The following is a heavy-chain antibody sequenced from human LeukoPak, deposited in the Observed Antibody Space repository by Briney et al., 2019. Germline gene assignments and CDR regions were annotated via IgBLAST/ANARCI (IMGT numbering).Heavy chain of an antibody. CDR1: GGSISSSSYY. CDR2: IYYSGST. J-gene: IGHJ5*02. D-gene: IGHD3-3*01. V-gene: IGHV4-39*07. CDR3: ARGKYYDFWSGYSMYNWFDP. Sequence: TSETLSLTCTVSGGSISSSSYYWGWLRQPPGKGLEWIGSIYYSGSTYYNPSLKSRVTISVDTSKNQFSLKLSSVTAADTAVYYCARGKYYDFWSGYSMYNWFDPWGQGTLVTVSS.